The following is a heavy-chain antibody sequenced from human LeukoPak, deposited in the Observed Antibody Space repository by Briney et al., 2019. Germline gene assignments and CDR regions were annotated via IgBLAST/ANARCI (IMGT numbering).Heavy chain of an antibody. Sequence: SETLSLTCAIYGGSFSGYYWSWIRQPLGKGLEWIGEINHSGSTNYNPSLKSRVTISVDTSKNQFSLKLSSVTAADTAVYYCARGLRRSSRVAFDIWGQGTMVTVSS. CDR2: INHSGST. CDR3: ARGLRRSSRVAFDI. V-gene: IGHV4-34*01. J-gene: IGHJ3*02. D-gene: IGHD3-10*01. CDR1: GGSFSGYY.